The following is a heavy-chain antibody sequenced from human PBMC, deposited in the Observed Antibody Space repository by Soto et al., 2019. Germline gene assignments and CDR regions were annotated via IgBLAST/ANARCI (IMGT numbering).Heavy chain of an antibody. V-gene: IGHV3-7*01. CDR3: ARDTVAAAGDYYYGMDV. D-gene: IGHD6-13*01. CDR2: IKQDENKI. Sequence: GSLRLSCAASGFSFSTYWMSWVRQAPGKGLEWLANIKQDENKIYYVDSVKGRFTISGDSAKNSLFLIMDSLRAEDTAVYYCARDTVAAAGDYYYGMDVWGQGTTVTVSS. CDR1: GFSFSTYW. J-gene: IGHJ6*02.